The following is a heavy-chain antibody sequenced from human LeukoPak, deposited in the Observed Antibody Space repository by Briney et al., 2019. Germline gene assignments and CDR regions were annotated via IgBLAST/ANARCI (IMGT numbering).Heavy chain of an antibody. D-gene: IGHD6-19*01. CDR1: GIILITHN. V-gene: IGHV3-23*01. CDR2: ISGTYGPT. J-gene: IGHJ4*02. Sequence: GVLRNFRGAPGIILITHNTNRGRQPPPEGVGWGSHISGTYGPTYRSDFVKGRFTISRDNSKNMLFLQMDSLRAEDTAVYYCAKNRGSTGWSDYWGQGTLVTVSS. CDR3: AKNRGSTGWSDY.